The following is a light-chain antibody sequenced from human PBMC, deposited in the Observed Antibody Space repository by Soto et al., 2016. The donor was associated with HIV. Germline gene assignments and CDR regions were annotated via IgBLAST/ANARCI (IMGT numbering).Light chain of an antibody. Sequence: DIVMTQTPLSLSVTPGQPASISCKSSQSLLHSDGKTYLYWYLQKPGQPPQLLISGVSNRLSGVPERFTGSGSGTYFTLEISRVEADDVGVYYCMHSLELPIIFGPGTPLEIK. CDR2: GVS. J-gene: IGKJ5*01. CDR3: MHSLELPII. V-gene: IGKV2D-29*01. CDR1: QSLLHSDGKTY.